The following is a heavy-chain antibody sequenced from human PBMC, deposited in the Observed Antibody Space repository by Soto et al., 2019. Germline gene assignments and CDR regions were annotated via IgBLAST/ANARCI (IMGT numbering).Heavy chain of an antibody. CDR1: GGSISSSSYY. J-gene: IGHJ4*02. D-gene: IGHD3-22*01. CDR2: IYYSGST. V-gene: IGHV4-39*07. Sequence: SETLSLTCTVSGGSISSSSYYWGWIRQPPGKGLEWIGSIYYSGSTYYNPSLKSRVTISVDTSKNQFSLKLSSVTAADTAVYYCARALSITMIVPLWGQGTLVTVSS. CDR3: ARALSITMIVPL.